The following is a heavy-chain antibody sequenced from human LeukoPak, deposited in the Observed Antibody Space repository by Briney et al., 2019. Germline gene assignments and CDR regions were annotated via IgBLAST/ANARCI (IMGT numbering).Heavy chain of an antibody. J-gene: IGHJ4*02. Sequence: GGSLRLSCAASGFTFSSYAMSWVRQAPGKGLEWFAAISGGSGSDTYYADAVKGRFTISRDNSKTTLYLEMNTLRAEDTAVYYCAKGSSSGRPYFFDYWGQGTLVTVSP. CDR3: AKGSSSGRPYFFDY. CDR2: ISGGSGSDT. D-gene: IGHD3-10*01. CDR1: GFTFSSYA. V-gene: IGHV3-23*01.